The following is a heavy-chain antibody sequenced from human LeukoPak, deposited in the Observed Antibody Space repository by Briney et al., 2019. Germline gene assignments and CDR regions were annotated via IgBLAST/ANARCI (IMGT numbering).Heavy chain of an antibody. J-gene: IGHJ5*02. CDR1: GGSISSGGYY. CDR2: IYHSGST. D-gene: IGHD2-2*01. V-gene: IGHV4-30-2*01. CDR3: ARVVVPAAKGIGEDWFDP. Sequence: PSETLSLTCTVSGGSISSGGYYWSWIRQPPGKGLEWIGYIYHSGSTYYNPSLKSRVTISVDRSKNQFSLKLSSVTAADTAVYYCARVVVPAAKGIGEDWFDPWGQGTLVTVSS.